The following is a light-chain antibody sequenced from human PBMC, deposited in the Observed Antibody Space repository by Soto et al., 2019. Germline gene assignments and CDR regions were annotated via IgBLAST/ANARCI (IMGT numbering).Light chain of an antibody. CDR2: TAS. J-gene: IGKJ1*01. CDR1: QGIRHD. Sequence: DIQMTQSPSSLSASVGDRVTITCRASQGIRHDLGWYQQKPGKAPKRLIYTASSLQSGVPPRFSGSGSRTKFTLTISSLQPEDFATYYCLQNNSYPVTFGQGTKVEIK. V-gene: IGKV1-17*01. CDR3: LQNNSYPVT.